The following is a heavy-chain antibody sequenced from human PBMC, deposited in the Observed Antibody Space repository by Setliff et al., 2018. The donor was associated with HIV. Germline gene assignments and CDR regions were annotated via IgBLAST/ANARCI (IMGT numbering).Heavy chain of an antibody. CDR3: SGEFGSPPDLYY. D-gene: IGHD2-21*01. CDR2: IWYDGSNK. J-gene: IGHJ4*02. CDR1: GFTFSSYG. V-gene: IGHV3-33*01. Sequence: GESLKISCAASGFTFSSYGMHWVRQAPGKGLEWVAVIWYDGSNKYYADSVKGRFTISRDNSKNTLYLQMNSLRAEDTAVYYCSGEFGSPPDLYYWGQGTLVTVSS.